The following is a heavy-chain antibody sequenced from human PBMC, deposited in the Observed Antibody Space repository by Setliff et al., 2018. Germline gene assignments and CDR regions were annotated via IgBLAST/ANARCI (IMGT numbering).Heavy chain of an antibody. CDR1: VYSISRDCH. J-gene: IGHJ4*02. V-gene: IGHV4-38-2*01. CDR3: ARHRAVAGAYYFDF. Sequence: PSETLSLTCAVSVYSISRDCHWGWIRQTPGKGLEWIGSIYYSGNTYYNASLXXXXXXXXXXXXXXXXXXXXXXXXXXXXXXYCARHRAVAGAYYFDFWGQGTLVTVSS. CDR2: IYYSGNT. D-gene: IGHD6-19*01.